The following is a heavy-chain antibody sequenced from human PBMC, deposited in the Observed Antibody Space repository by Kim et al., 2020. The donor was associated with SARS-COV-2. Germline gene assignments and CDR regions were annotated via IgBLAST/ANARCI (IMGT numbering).Heavy chain of an antibody. Sequence: SETLSLTCAVYGGSFSGYYWSWIRQPPGKGLEWIGEINHSGSTNYNPSLKSRVTISVDTSKNQFSLKLSSVTAADTAVYYCARSSGWYGFDYWGQGTLVT. V-gene: IGHV4-34*01. J-gene: IGHJ4*02. CDR1: GGSFSGYY. CDR3: ARSSGWYGFDY. D-gene: IGHD6-19*01. CDR2: INHSGST.